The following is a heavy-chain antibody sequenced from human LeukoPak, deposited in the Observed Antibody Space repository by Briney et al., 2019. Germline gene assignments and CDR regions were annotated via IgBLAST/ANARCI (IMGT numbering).Heavy chain of an antibody. J-gene: IGHJ3*02. CDR2: ISSSGSTI. CDR1: GFTFSSYE. CDR3: ARVVAAKFDAFDI. Sequence: PGGSLRLSCAASGFTFSSYEMNWVRQAPGKGLEWVSYISSSGSTIYYADSVKGRFTISRDNAKNSLYLQMNSPRAEDTAVYYCARVVAAKFDAFDIWGQGTMVTVSS. V-gene: IGHV3-48*03. D-gene: IGHD2-15*01.